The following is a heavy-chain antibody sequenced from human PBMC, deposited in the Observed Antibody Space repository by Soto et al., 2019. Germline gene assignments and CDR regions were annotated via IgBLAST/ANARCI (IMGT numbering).Heavy chain of an antibody. Sequence: QSQTLSLTCAVYGGSFSGYYWSWIRQPPGKGLEWIGEINHSGSTNYNPSLKSRVTISVDTSKNQFSLKLSSVTAADTAVYYCARSPYRGTGAFRPLYFQHWGQGTLVTVSS. V-gene: IGHV4-34*01. CDR2: INHSGST. CDR3: ARSPYRGTGAFRPLYFQH. D-gene: IGHD3-10*01. CDR1: GGSFSGYY. J-gene: IGHJ1*01.